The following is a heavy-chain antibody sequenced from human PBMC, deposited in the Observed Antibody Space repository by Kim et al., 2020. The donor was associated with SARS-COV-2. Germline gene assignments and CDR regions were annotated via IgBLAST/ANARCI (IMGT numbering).Heavy chain of an antibody. CDR1: GGSISSGGYY. Sequence: SETLSPTCTVSGGSISSGGYYWSWIRQHPGKGLEWIGYIYYSGSTYYNPSLKSRVTISVDTSKNQFSLKLSSVTAADTAVYYCARASGSGTVLWFRELLSVNWFDPWGQGTLVTVSS. J-gene: IGHJ5*02. CDR2: IYYSGST. CDR3: ARASGSGTVLWFRELLSVNWFDP. V-gene: IGHV4-31*03. D-gene: IGHD3-10*01.